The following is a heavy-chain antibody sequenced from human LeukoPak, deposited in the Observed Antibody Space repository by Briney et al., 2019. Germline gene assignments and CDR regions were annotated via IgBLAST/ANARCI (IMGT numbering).Heavy chain of an antibody. CDR2: SKANTYAT. Sequence: GGSLRLSCAASGFIFSGSSIHWVRQASGKGLEWVGRSKANTYATAYAASVKGRFTISRDDSKNTAYLQMNSLNTDDTAVYYCTTTAGGYANAHSDWWGQGTLVTVSS. CDR1: GFIFSGSS. V-gene: IGHV3-73*01. CDR3: TTTAGGYANAHSDW. J-gene: IGHJ4*02. D-gene: IGHD4-17*01.